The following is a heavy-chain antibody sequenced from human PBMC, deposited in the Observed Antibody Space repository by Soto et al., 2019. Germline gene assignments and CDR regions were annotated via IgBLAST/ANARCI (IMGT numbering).Heavy chain of an antibody. V-gene: IGHV1-69*06. CDR2: IIPIFGTA. D-gene: IGHD6-19*01. Sequence: GASVKVSCKASGGTFSSYAISWVRQAPGQGLEWMGGIIPIFGTANYAQKFQGRVTITADKSTSTAYMEPSSLRSEDTAVYYCASDVSFPAVAGNPAHYYGMDVWGQGTTVTVSS. CDR3: ASDVSFPAVAGNPAHYYGMDV. CDR1: GGTFSSYA. J-gene: IGHJ6*02.